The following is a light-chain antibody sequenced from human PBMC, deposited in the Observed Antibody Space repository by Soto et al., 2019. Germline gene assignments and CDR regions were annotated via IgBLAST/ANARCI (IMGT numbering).Light chain of an antibody. V-gene: IGKV1-5*01. CDR3: QQYDNYPLT. CDR1: QSVRSW. J-gene: IGKJ4*01. CDR2: DAS. Sequence: DIQMTQSPSTLSASVGDRVTITCRASQSVRSWLAWYQQKPGRAPKFLIYDASSLESGVPSRFSGSGSGTEFALTISNLQPDDFATYYCQQYDNYPLTLGGGTKVEI.